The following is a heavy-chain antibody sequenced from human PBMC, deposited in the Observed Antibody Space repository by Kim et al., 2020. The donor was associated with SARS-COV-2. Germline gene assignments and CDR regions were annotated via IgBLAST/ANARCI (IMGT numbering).Heavy chain of an antibody. CDR2: IWYDGSNK. Sequence: GGSLRLSCAASGFTFSSYGMHWVRQAPGKGLEWVAVIWYDGSNKYYADSVKGRFTISRDNSKNTLYLQMNSLRAEDTAVYYCARDGGILEWLFQLYYYGMDVWGQGTTVTVSS. CDR3: ARDGGILEWLFQLYYYGMDV. J-gene: IGHJ6*02. CDR1: GFTFSSYG. D-gene: IGHD3-3*01. V-gene: IGHV3-33*01.